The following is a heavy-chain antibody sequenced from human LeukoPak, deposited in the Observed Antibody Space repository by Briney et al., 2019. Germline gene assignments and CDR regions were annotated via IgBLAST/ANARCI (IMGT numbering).Heavy chain of an antibody. Sequence: SETLSLTCAVYGGSFSDYYWSWIRQPPGKGLEWIGEINHSGSTNYNPSLKSRVTMSIDTSKNQLSLKLTSVTAADSALYYCARVDNTVTTLYHYYYGMDVWGQGTTVTVSS. J-gene: IGHJ6*02. V-gene: IGHV4-34*01. CDR3: ARVDNTVTTLYHYYYGMDV. CDR2: INHSGST. D-gene: IGHD4-11*01. CDR1: GGSFSDYY.